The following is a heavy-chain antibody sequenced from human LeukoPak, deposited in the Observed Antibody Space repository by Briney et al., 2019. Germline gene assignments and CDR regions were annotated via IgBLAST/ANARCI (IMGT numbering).Heavy chain of an antibody. CDR2: ISAYNGNT. D-gene: IGHD3-10*01. J-gene: IGHJ4*02. CDR1: GYTFASYG. V-gene: IGHV1-18*01. Sequence: GASVKVSCKASGYTFASYGISWVRQAPGQGLEWMGWISAYNGNTNYAQKLQGRVTMTTDTFTSTAYMELRSLRSDDTAVYYCARDRFMGFGEEGRTDYWGQGTLVTVSS. CDR3: ARDRFMGFGEEGRTDY.